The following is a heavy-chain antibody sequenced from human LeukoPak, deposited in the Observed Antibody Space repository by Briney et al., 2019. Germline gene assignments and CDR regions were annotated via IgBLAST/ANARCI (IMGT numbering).Heavy chain of an antibody. CDR3: TTRIVGATTLDAFDI. Sequence: PGGSLRLSCAASGFTFSNAWMSWVRQAPGKGLEWVGRIKSKTDGGTTDYAAPVKGRFTISRDDSKNTLYLQMNSLKTEDTAVYYCTTRIVGATTLDAFDIWGQGTMVTVSS. J-gene: IGHJ3*02. CDR1: GFTFSNAW. D-gene: IGHD1-26*01. V-gene: IGHV3-15*01. CDR2: IKSKTDGGTT.